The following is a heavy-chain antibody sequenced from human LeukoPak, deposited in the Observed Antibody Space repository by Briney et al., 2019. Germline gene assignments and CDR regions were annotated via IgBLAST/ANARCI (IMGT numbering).Heavy chain of an antibody. CDR1: GFTFSTYA. V-gene: IGHV3-23*01. CDR3: AKDLYGGNYQAFDY. D-gene: IGHD4-23*01. J-gene: IGHJ4*02. Sequence: QSGGSLRLSCAASGFTFSTYAMSWVRQAPGKRLEWVSAISGSGGSTYYADSVKGRFTISRDNSKNTLYLQMNSLRAEDTAVYYCAKDLYGGNYQAFDYWGQGTLVTVSS. CDR2: ISGSGGST.